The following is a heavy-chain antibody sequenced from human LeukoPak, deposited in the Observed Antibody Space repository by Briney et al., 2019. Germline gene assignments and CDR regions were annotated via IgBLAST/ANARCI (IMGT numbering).Heavy chain of an antibody. CDR3: AKDSEFKYYYDSSGYYGAGRPDY. Sequence: GGSLRLSCAASGFTVSSNYMSWVRQAPGKGLEWVSVIYSGGSTYYADSVKGRFTISRDNSKNTLYLQMNSLRAEDTAVYYCAKDSEFKYYYDSSGYYGAGRPDYWGQGTLVTVSS. CDR1: GFTVSSNY. V-gene: IGHV3-53*05. CDR2: IYSGGST. J-gene: IGHJ4*02. D-gene: IGHD3-22*01.